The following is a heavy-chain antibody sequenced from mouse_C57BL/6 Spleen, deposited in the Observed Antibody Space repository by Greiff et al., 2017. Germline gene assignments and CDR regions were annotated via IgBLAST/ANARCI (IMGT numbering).Heavy chain of an antibody. V-gene: IGHV1-52*01. CDR1: GYTFTSYW. CDR3: VRGGVYYGSYFDY. Sequence: QVQLQQPGAELVRPGSSVKLSCKASGYTFTSYWMHWVKQRPIQGLEWIGNIDPSDSETHYNQKFKDKATLTVDKSSSTAYMQLSSLTSEDSAVYYCVRGGVYYGSYFDYWGQGTTLTVSS. CDR2: IDPSDSET. J-gene: IGHJ2*01. D-gene: IGHD1-1*01.